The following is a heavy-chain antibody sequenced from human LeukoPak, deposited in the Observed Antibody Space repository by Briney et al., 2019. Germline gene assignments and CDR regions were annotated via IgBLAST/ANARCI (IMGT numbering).Heavy chain of an antibody. CDR1: GGSISSGSYY. J-gene: IGHJ4*02. CDR2: IYTSGST. D-gene: IGHD2-8*01. CDR3: ARVKGYCTNGVCYSPGGDY. V-gene: IGHV4-61*02. Sequence: PSETLSLTCTVSGGSISSGSYYWSWIRQPAGKGLEWIGRIYTSGSTNYNPSLKGRVTISVDTSKNQFSLKLSSVTAADTAVYYCARVKGYCTNGVCYSPGGDYWGQGTLVTVSS.